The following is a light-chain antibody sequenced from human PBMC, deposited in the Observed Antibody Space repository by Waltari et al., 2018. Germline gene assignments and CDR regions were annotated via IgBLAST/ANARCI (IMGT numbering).Light chain of an antibody. Sequence: DIQMTQSPSTLSASVGARVTITCRASQSIGSGLAWYQQKPGKAPKLLIYEATSLESGVPSRFSASGSGTEFTLTISSLQPDDFATYYCQRYNSYPITFGPGTKVDI. V-gene: IGKV1-5*03. CDR3: QRYNSYPIT. CDR1: QSIGSG. CDR2: EAT. J-gene: IGKJ3*01.